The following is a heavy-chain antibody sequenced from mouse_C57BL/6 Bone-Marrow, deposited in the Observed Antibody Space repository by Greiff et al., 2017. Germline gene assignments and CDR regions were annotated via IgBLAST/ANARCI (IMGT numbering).Heavy chain of an antibody. CDR3: TRGGYYVPFAY. V-gene: IGHV14-4*01. Sequence: VQLQQSGAELVRPGASVKLSCTASGFNIKDDYMHWVKQRPEQGLEWIGWIDPENGDTEYASKFQGKATITEDTSSNAAYLQHSSLTSEDTAVYYCTRGGYYVPFAYWGQETLVTFSA. CDR1: GFNIKDDY. D-gene: IGHD2-3*01. CDR2: IDPENGDT. J-gene: IGHJ3*01.